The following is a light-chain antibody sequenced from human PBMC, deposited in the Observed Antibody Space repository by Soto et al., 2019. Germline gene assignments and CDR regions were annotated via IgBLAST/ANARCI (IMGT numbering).Light chain of an antibody. V-gene: IGLV2-8*01. J-gene: IGLJ1*01. CDR3: SSYAGSSNYV. CDR1: SSDVGGYNS. CDR2: EVS. Sequence: QSVLTQPPSASGSPGQSVTISCTGTSSDVGGYNSVSWYQHHPGKAPKLMIYEVSKRPSGVPDRFSGSKSANTASLTVSGLQAEDEDDYYCSSYAGSSNYVFGTGTKLTVL.